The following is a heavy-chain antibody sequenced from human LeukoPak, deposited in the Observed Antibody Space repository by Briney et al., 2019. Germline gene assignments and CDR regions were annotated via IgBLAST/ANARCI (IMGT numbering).Heavy chain of an antibody. Sequence: GGSLRLSCAASGFTFSSHWMSWVRQAAGKGLEWVANIKQDGSEKYYVDSVKGRFTISRDNAKNSLYLQMDSLRAEDTAVYYCASRAGYTSSWSAFDYWGRGTLVTVSS. D-gene: IGHD6-13*01. J-gene: IGHJ4*02. V-gene: IGHV3-7*05. CDR2: IKQDGSEK. CDR1: GFTFSSHW. CDR3: ASRAGYTSSWSAFDY.